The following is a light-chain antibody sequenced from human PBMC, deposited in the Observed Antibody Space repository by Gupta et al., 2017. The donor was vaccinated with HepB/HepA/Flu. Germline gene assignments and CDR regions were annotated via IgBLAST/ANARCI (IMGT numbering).Light chain of an antibody. CDR2: DAS. CDR1: QSVSSN. Sequence: EIVMTQSPATLSVSPGERATLSCRASQSVSSNLAWYQLKPGQAPRLLIYDASTRATGIPARFSGSGSGTEFTLTISSLQSEDFAVYYCQQYNNWPPGRTLGQGTKVEIK. V-gene: IGKV3-15*01. CDR3: QQYNNWPPGRT. J-gene: IGKJ1*01.